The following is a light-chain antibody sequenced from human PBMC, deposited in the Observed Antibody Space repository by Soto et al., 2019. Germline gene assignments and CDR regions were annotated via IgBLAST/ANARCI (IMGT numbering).Light chain of an antibody. Sequence: EIVLTQSPGTLSLSPGERATLSCRVSQSVSGSYLAWYQQKPGQAPRLLIHGASSRATGIPDRFSGSGFGTDFTLTISRLEPEDFAVYYCQQYGSSPLTFGQGTRLEIK. V-gene: IGKV3-20*01. J-gene: IGKJ5*01. CDR1: QSVSGSY. CDR3: QQYGSSPLT. CDR2: GAS.